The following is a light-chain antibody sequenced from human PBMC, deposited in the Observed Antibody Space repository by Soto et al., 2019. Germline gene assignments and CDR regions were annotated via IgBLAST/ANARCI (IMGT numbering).Light chain of an antibody. CDR3: HQYGRSITWM. Sequence: EVVLTQSPGTVSLSPGERATLSCRASQSVTSNYLAWYQQKPGQAPRLLIYAASSRATGIPDRFSGSGSGTVFILSICRLEFVDFAVYYCHQYGRSITWMFGQGTKVEIK. CDR2: AAS. CDR1: QSVTSNY. J-gene: IGKJ1*01. V-gene: IGKV3-20*01.